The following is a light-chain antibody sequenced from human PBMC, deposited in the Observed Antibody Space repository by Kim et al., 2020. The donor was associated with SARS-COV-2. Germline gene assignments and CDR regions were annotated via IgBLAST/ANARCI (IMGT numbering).Light chain of an antibody. CDR2: DDD. J-gene: IGLJ3*02. CDR3: QSYDGSNWV. V-gene: IGLV6-57*03. Sequence: GKTVTISCTRSSGSIASNYVQWYQQRPGSAPTTVIYDDDQRPSGVPDRFSGSIDSSSNSASLTISGLKTEDEANYYCQSYDGSNWVFGGGTQLTVL. CDR1: SGSIASNY.